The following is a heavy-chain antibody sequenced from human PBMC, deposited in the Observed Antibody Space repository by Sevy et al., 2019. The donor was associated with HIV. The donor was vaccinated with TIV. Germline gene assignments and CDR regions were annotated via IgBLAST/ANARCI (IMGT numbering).Heavy chain of an antibody. Sequence: GGSLRLSCAASGFTFNIYSMNWVRQAPGKGLEWVSAISGLSNYIYYAESLKGRFIISRDNAKNTMYLQMNSLRAGDTAVYYCATGPPDGSYDYFDYWGQGTLVTVSS. CDR2: ISGLSNYI. D-gene: IGHD1-26*01. J-gene: IGHJ4*02. CDR3: ATGPPDGSYDYFDY. CDR1: GFTFNIYS. V-gene: IGHV3-21*06.